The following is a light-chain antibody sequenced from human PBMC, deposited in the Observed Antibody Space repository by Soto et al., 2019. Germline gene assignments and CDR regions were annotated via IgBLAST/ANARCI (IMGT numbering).Light chain of an antibody. V-gene: IGKV1-39*01. J-gene: IGKJ4*01. Sequence: DIQMTQSPSSLSASVGDRVTIICRASQSISSYLNWYQQKPGKAPKFLIYAASTLESGVPSRFSGSGSGTDFTLTISSLQPEDFATYYCQQVNSYPLTFGGGTKVDI. CDR1: QSISSY. CDR2: AAS. CDR3: QQVNSYPLT.